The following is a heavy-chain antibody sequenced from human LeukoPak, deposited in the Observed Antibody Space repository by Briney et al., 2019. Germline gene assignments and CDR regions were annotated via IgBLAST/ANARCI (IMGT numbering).Heavy chain of an antibody. Sequence: ASVKVSCKASGGTFSSYAISWVRQALGQGLEWMGGIIPIFGTANYAQKFQGRVTITTDESTSTAYMELSSLRSEDTAVYYCARVPKYSSGWYAWFDPWGQGTLVTVSS. D-gene: IGHD6-19*01. J-gene: IGHJ5*02. CDR2: IIPIFGTA. CDR1: GGTFSSYA. V-gene: IGHV1-69*05. CDR3: ARVPKYSSGWYAWFDP.